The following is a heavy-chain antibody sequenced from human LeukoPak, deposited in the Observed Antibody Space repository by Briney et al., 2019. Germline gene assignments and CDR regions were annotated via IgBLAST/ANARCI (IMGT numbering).Heavy chain of an antibody. CDR3: ARAGYDDYGGNLPFDY. J-gene: IGHJ4*02. Sequence: GAAVKVSCKASGGTFSSYAISWVGQAPGQGREWMGRSIPIFGTANYAQKFQGRVTITTDESTSPAYMELSSLRSEDTAVYYCARAGYDDYGGNLPFDYWGQGTLVTVSS. CDR2: SIPIFGTA. D-gene: IGHD4-23*01. CDR1: GGTFSSYA. V-gene: IGHV1-69*05.